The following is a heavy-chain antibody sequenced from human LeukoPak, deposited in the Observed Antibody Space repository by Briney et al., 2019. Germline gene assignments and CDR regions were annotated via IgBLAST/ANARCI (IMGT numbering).Heavy chain of an antibody. CDR3: AKDRNPTTVTTLFWFDP. CDR2: ISSSTSTI. CDR1: GFTFSSYS. D-gene: IGHD4-11*01. V-gene: IGHV3-48*01. J-gene: IGHJ5*02. Sequence: PGGSLRLSCAASGFTFSSYSMNWVRQAPAKGLEWVSYISSSTSTIYYADSVKGRFTISRDNAKNSLYLQMNSLRAEDTAVYYCAKDRNPTTVTTLFWFDPWGQGTLVTVSS.